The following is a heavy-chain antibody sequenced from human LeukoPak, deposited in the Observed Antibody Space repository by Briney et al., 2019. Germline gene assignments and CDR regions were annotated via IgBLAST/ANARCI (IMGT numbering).Heavy chain of an antibody. J-gene: IGHJ4*02. Sequence: GGSLRLSCAASGFTFSSYAMSWVRQAPGKGLEWVSAISGSGGSTYYADSVKGRLTISRDNSKNTLYLQMNSLRAEDTAVYYCAKDAYYYDSSGYLQYWGQGTLVTVSS. CDR3: AKDAYYYDSSGYLQY. D-gene: IGHD3-22*01. CDR2: ISGSGGST. CDR1: GFTFSSYA. V-gene: IGHV3-23*01.